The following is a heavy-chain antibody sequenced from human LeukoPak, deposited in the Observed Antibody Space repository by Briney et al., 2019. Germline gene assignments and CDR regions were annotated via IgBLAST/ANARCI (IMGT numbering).Heavy chain of an antibody. J-gene: IGHJ3*02. D-gene: IGHD5-24*01. Sequence: GGSLRLSCAASGFTFSNYNMNWVRQAPGKGLEWVSYITSSSTTIYYADSVKGRFTISRDNGKNSLYLQMNSLRAEDTAVYYCARVAWLQLVGAFDIWGQGTMVTVSS. CDR3: ARVAWLQLVGAFDI. V-gene: IGHV3-48*01. CDR2: ITSSSTTI. CDR1: GFTFSNYN.